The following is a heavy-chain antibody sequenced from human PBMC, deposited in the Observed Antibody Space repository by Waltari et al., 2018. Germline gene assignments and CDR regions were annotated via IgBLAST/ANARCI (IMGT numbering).Heavy chain of an antibody. CDR2: IYPGDSYT. CDR1: GYSFTSYW. CDR3: AGHMVDTAMVDYYYYYMDV. J-gene: IGHJ6*03. Sequence: EVQLVQSGAEVKKPGESLKISCKGSGYSFTSYWIGWVRQMPGKGLGWMGFIYPGDSYTRYSPSFQGQVTISADKSISTAYLQWSSLKASDTAMYYCAGHMVDTAMVDYYYYYMDVWGKGTTVTVSS. V-gene: IGHV5-51*01. D-gene: IGHD5-18*01.